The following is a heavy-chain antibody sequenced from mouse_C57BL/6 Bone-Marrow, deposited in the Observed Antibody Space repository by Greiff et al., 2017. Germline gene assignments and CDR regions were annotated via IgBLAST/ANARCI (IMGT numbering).Heavy chain of an antibody. Sequence: VQLQQSGPELVKPGASVKISCKASGYSFTDYNMNWVKQSTGKSLEWIGVINPDYGSTSYNQKFKGKATLTADQSSSTAYMQLNSLTSEDSAVYYCARNYGSSHDVWGTGTTVTVSS. CDR1: GYSFTDYN. CDR3: ARNYGSSHDV. D-gene: IGHD1-1*01. J-gene: IGHJ1*03. CDR2: INPDYGST. V-gene: IGHV1-39*01.